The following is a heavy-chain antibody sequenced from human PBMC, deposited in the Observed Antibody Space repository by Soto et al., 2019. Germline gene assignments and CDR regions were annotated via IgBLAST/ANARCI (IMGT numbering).Heavy chain of an antibody. J-gene: IGHJ6*02. D-gene: IGHD2-15*01. CDR3: ARGFGLAARGMDV. Sequence: SETLSLTCTVSGGSISGYYWSWVRQAPGKGLEWIGYKYYSGNINYNPSLKSRVTMSVDTSKNQFSLKLTSVSAADTAIYYCARGFGLAARGMDVWGQGTTVTVS. V-gene: IGHV4-59*01. CDR2: KYYSGNI. CDR1: GGSISGYY.